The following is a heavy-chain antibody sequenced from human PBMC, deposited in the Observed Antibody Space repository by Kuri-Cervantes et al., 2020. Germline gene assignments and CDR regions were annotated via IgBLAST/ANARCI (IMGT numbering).Heavy chain of an antibody. V-gene: IGHV3-7*01. CDR2: IKQDGREK. Sequence: GGSLRLSCAASEFTFSNYWMSWVRQAPGKGLEWVATIKQDGREKYYVDSVKGRFTISRDNAKNSLYLQMNSLRAEDTAVYYCARDTYSSGWYGDYYYYMDVWGKGTTVTVSS. CDR3: ARDTYSSGWYGDYYYYMDV. D-gene: IGHD6-19*01. J-gene: IGHJ6*03. CDR1: EFTFSNYW.